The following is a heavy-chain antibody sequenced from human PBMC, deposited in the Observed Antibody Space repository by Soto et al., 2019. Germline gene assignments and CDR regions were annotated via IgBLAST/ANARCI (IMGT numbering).Heavy chain of an antibody. D-gene: IGHD1-26*01. CDR2: INHSGST. Sequence: SETLSLTCAVYGGSFSGYYWSWIRQPPGKGLEWIGEINHSGSTNYNPSLKSRVTISVDTSKNQFSLKLSSVTAADTAVYSCARTPWDRYPGYHFDYWGQGTLVIVSS. CDR3: ARTPWDRYPGYHFDY. CDR1: GGSFSGYY. J-gene: IGHJ4*02. V-gene: IGHV4-34*01.